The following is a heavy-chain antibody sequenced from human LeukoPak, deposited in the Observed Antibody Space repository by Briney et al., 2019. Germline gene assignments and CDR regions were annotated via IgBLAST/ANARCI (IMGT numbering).Heavy chain of an antibody. Sequence: PGGSLRLSCAASGFTFSSYAMSWVRQAPGKGLEWVSGITGSGGSTYYADSVKGRFTISRDNSKNTLYLQMNSLRAEDTAVYYCAKDRGDLPPYFDYWGQGTLVTVSS. D-gene: IGHD2-21*02. CDR1: GFTFSSYA. CDR2: ITGSGGST. CDR3: AKDRGDLPPYFDY. V-gene: IGHV3-23*01. J-gene: IGHJ4*02.